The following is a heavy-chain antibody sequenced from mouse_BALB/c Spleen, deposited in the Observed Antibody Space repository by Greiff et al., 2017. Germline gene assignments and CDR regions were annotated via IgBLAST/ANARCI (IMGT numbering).Heavy chain of an antibody. CDR1: GYTFTSYY. CDR3: TRNGYYFYAMDY. V-gene: IGHV1S81*02. Sequence: VKLQESGAELVKPGASVKLSCKASGYTFTSYYMYWVKQRPGQGLEWIGEINPSNGGTNFNEKFKSKATLTVDKSSSTAYMQLSSLTSEDSAVYYCTRNGYYFYAMDYWGQGTSVTVSS. J-gene: IGHJ4*01. CDR2: INPSNGGT. D-gene: IGHD2-3*01.